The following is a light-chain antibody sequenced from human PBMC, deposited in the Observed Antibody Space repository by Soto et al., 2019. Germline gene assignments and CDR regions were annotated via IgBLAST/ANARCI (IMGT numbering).Light chain of an antibody. CDR2: AAS. CDR3: QQSYSTPFT. V-gene: IGKV1-39*01. J-gene: IGKJ3*01. Sequence: DIQMTQSPSSLSASVGDRVTITCRASQSISSYLNWYQQKPGKAPKLLIYAASSLQSGVPLRFSGGGSGTDFTLTISSLQPEDFATYYCQQSYSTPFTFGPGTKVDIK. CDR1: QSISSY.